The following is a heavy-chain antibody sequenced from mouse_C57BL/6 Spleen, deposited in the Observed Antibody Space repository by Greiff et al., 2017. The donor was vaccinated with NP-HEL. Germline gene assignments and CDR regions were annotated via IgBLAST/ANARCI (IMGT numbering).Heavy chain of an antibody. CDR1: GYAFSSSW. D-gene: IGHD3-2*02. Sequence: QVQLKQSGPELVKPGASVKISCKASGYAFSSSWMNWVKQRPGKGLEWIGRIYPGDGDTNYNGKFKGKATLTADKSSSTAYMQLSSLTSEDSAVYFCATAQATLFAYWGQGTLVTVSA. J-gene: IGHJ3*01. V-gene: IGHV1-82*01. CDR2: IYPGDGDT. CDR3: ATAQATLFAY.